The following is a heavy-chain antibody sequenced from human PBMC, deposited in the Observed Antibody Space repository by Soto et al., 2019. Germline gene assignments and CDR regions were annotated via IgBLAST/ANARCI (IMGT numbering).Heavy chain of an antibody. D-gene: IGHD2-21*02. Sequence: QVQLVESGGGVVQPGRSLRLSCAASGFTFSNYDMHWVRQAPGKWLEWVAVIWSGGSNEYYSDSVKGRFTISRDNSKNTLYLQMNSLRTDDTAVYYCARGRTAGDYWGQGTLVTVSS. V-gene: IGHV3-33*01. CDR2: IWSGGSNE. CDR3: ARGRTAGDY. J-gene: IGHJ4*02. CDR1: GFTFSNYD.